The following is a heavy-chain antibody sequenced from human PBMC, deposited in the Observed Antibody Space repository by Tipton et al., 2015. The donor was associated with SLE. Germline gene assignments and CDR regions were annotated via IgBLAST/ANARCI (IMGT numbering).Heavy chain of an antibody. Sequence: QVQLVQSRAEVKKPGASVKVSCKASGYTFTSYDINWVRQATGQGLEWMGWMNPNNGNTGYAQKFQGRVTMTRNTSISTAYMELSSLRSEGTAVYYCARVKDYYDSSGYSGRAFDIWGQGTMVTVSS. CDR2: MNPNNGNT. V-gene: IGHV1-8*01. D-gene: IGHD3-22*01. CDR1: GYTFTSYD. CDR3: ARVKDYYDSSGYSGRAFDI. J-gene: IGHJ3*02.